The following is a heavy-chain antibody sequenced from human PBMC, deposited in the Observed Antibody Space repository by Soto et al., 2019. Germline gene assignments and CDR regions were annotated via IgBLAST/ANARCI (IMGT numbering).Heavy chain of an antibody. J-gene: IGHJ4*02. V-gene: IGHV1-18*01. D-gene: IGHD3-16*01. Sequence: VQLVQSGVEVKKPGASVKVSCKAMGYTFTNYGLSWVRKAPGEGLEWLGWISAYNGHTKYAQKVQDRVTLTTDTSASTAYLELRSLTSDDTVVYYCVRGDGGYFEHWGQGTLVLVSS. CDR3: VRGDGGYFEH. CDR2: ISAYNGHT. CDR1: GYTFTNYG.